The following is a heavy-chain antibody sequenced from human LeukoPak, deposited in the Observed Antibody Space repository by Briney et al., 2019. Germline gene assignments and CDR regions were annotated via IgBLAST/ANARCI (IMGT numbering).Heavy chain of an antibody. V-gene: IGHV1-46*01. CDR3: ARDYVDDIPMIKDY. J-gene: IGHJ4*02. D-gene: IGHD2-8*01. Sequence: ASVKVSCKASGNTFIGYWIHWVRQAPGQGLEWMGKINLSGGSTTYAQKFQGRVTMTRDTSTSTVYMELSSLRSEDMAVYYCARDYVDDIPMIKDYWGQGTLVTVSS. CDR1: GNTFIGYW. CDR2: INLSGGST.